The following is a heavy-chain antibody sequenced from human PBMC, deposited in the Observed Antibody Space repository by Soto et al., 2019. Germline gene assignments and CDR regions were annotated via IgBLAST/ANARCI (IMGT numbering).Heavy chain of an antibody. CDR1: GFTFSNNG. CDR3: VKDKGAAAGFDY. J-gene: IGHJ4*02. Sequence: GGSLRLSCAASGFTFSNNGMHWVRQAPGKGLEWMGVISYEGSEKYYAGSVRGRFTISRDNSKNTLYLQMDTLRAEDTAIYYCVKDKGAAAGFDYWGQGILVTVSS. D-gene: IGHD6-13*01. V-gene: IGHV3-30*18. CDR2: ISYEGSEK.